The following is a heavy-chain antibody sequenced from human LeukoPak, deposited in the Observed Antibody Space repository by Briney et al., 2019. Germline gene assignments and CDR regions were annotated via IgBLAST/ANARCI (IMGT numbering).Heavy chain of an antibody. J-gene: IGHJ5*02. CDR2: TFYSGKT. CDR1: GDSIISDSYY. D-gene: IGHD2-2*03. Sequence: SETLSLTCTVSGDSIISDSYYWAWVRQPPGKGLEWIGTTFYSGKTYYSASLKSRVTVSLDTSKKNFSLRLSSVTAADTAVYYCARLWIVATWFDAWGQGALVTVSS. CDR3: ARLWIVATWFDA. V-gene: IGHV4-39*02.